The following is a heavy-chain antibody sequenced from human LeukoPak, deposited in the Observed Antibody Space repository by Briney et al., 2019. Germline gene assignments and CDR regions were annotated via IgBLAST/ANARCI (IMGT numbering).Heavy chain of an antibody. CDR2: IVVGSGNT. J-gene: IGHJ3*02. CDR3: AAGSYYDSSGYYSFIGAFDI. CDR1: GFTFTSSA. Sequence: SVNVSCKASGFTFTSSAMQWVRQARGQRGEGIGWIVVGSGNTNYAQKFQERVTITRDMSTSTAYMELSSLRSEDTAVYYCAAGSYYDSSGYYSFIGAFDIWGQGTMVTVSS. V-gene: IGHV1-58*02. D-gene: IGHD3-22*01.